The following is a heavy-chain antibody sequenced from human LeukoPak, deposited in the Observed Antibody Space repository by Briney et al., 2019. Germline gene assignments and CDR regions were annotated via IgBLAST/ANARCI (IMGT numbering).Heavy chain of an antibody. Sequence: PGGSLRLSCAASGFTFSSYWMSWVRQAPGKGLEWVANIKQDGSEKYYVDSVKGRFTISRDNAKNSLYLQMNSLRAEDTAVYYCARDYVLTYYYYYYGMDVWGQGTTVTVSS. J-gene: IGHJ6*02. V-gene: IGHV3-7*03. CDR1: GFTFSSYW. D-gene: IGHD4/OR15-4a*01. CDR2: IKQDGSEK. CDR3: ARDYVLTYYYYYYGMDV.